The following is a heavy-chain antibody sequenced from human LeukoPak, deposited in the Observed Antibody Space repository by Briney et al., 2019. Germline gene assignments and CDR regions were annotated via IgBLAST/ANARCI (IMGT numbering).Heavy chain of an antibody. CDR3: AKNNSARDGMDV. CDR1: GFRFSTFA. CDR2: ISGSGSAT. V-gene: IGHV3-23*01. Sequence: GASLRLSCAASGFRFSTFAMSWARQAPGKGLEWVSGISGSGSATYYADSVKGRFTISRDNSKNTLYLQMNSLRADDKAVYYCAKNNSARDGMDVWGQGTTVTVSS. J-gene: IGHJ6*02. D-gene: IGHD2/OR15-2a*01.